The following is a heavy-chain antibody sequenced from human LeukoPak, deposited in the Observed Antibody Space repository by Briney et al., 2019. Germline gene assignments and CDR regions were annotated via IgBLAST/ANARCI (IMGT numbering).Heavy chain of an antibody. CDR3: ARVGLSSSSLDY. J-gene: IGHJ4*02. CDR2: ITSSGGTT. D-gene: IGHD6-6*01. CDR1: GFTFISYD. Sequence: PGGSLRLSCAASGFTFISYDMNWVRRAPGRGLEWVSYITSSGGTTYYTDSVKGRFTISRDNARNSLYLQMNSLRAEDTAIYYCARVGLSSSSLDYWGQGTLVTVSS. V-gene: IGHV3-48*03.